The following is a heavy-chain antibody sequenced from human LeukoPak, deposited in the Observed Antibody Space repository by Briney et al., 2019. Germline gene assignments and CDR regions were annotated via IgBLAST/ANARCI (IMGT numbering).Heavy chain of an antibody. CDR2: IYPVDSDT. Sequence: GESLQISCEGSGNNFATHWIAWVRQPPGKGLEWIGVIYPVDSDTRYSPTFQGQVTISVDKSTSTAYLQWSSLKASDTAIYYCARTNYYETSGWASGLSPFDMWGRGTMVTVSS. V-gene: IGHV5-51*01. CDR3: ARTNYYETSGWASGLSPFDM. CDR1: GNNFATHW. J-gene: IGHJ3*02. D-gene: IGHD3-22*01.